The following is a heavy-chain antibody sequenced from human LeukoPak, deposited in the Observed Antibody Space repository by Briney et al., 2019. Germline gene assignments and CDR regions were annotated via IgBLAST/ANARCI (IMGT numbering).Heavy chain of an antibody. J-gene: IGHJ4*02. V-gene: IGHV5-51*01. Sequence: GESLKISCKGSGYSFTSYWIGWVRQMPRKGLEWMGIIHPADSDTTYSPSFQGQVTISADKSISTAYLQWNSLKASDTAMYYCARTLDDSSGWPLDSWGQGTLVTVSS. CDR1: GYSFTSYW. D-gene: IGHD3-22*01. CDR3: ARTLDDSSGWPLDS. CDR2: IHPADSDT.